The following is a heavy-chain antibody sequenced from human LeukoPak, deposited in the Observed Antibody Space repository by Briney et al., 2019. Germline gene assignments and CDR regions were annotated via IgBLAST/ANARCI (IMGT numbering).Heavy chain of an antibody. CDR1: GFTFSSYS. J-gene: IGHJ4*02. V-gene: IGHV3-21*01. CDR3: ARDGLYNWNDVDY. D-gene: IGHD1-1*01. Sequence: PGGSLRLSCAASGFTFSSYSMNWVRQAPGKGLEWVSSISSSSSYIYYADSVKGRFTISRDNAKNSLYLQMNSLRAEDTAMYYCARDGLYNWNDVDYWGQGTLVTVSS. CDR2: ISSSSSYI.